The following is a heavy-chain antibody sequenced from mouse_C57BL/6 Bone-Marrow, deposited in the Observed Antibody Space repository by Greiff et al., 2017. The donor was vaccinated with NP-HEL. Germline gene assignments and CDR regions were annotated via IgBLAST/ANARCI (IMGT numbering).Heavy chain of an antibody. V-gene: IGHV1-81*01. CDR2: IYPRSGNT. D-gene: IGHD2-1*01. J-gene: IGHJ4*01. CDR1: GYTFTSYG. CDR3: ARGHSTRYYAMDY. Sequence: QVQLQQSGAELARPGASVKLSCKASGYTFTSYGISWVKQRTGPGLEWIGEIYPRSGNTYYNEKFKGKATLTADKSSSTAYMELRSLTSEDSAVYFCARGHSTRYYAMDYWGQGTSVTVSS.